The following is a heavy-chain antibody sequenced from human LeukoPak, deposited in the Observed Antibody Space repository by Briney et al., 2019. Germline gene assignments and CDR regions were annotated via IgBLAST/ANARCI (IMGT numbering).Heavy chain of an antibody. CDR3: AKGQAVLNPYSGYEAGDY. CDR1: GYTFTGYY. J-gene: IGHJ4*02. D-gene: IGHD5-12*01. CDR2: INPNSGGT. Sequence: GASVKVSCKASGYTFTGYYLHWVRQAPGQGLEWMGWINPNSGGTNFAQRFQGRVTMTRDTSISTAYMELTSLRSDDTAVYYCAKGQAVLNPYSGYEAGDYWGQGTLVTVSS. V-gene: IGHV1-2*02.